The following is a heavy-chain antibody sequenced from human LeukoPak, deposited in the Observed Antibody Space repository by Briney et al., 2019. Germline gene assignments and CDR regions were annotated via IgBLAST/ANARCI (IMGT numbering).Heavy chain of an antibody. CDR2: ISSSGDT. Sequence: SETLSLTCTVSGGSISTYYWTWVRQPAGKGLEWIGRISSSGDTNYNPSLRSRLTMSVDTSKSQFSLRLSSVTAADTAVYYCAREGRSPTPGFWGQGTLVTVSS. D-gene: IGHD2-15*01. CDR1: GGSISTYY. V-gene: IGHV4-4*07. J-gene: IGHJ4*02. CDR3: AREGRSPTPGF.